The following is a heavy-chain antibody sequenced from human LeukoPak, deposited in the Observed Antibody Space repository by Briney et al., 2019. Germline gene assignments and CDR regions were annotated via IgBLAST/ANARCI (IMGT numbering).Heavy chain of an antibody. CDR1: GFTFSSYS. Sequence: GGSLRLSCAASGFTFSSYSMNWVRQAPGKGLEWVSSISSSSSYIYYADSVKGRFTISRDNAKNSLYLQMNSLRAEDTAVYYCALWDDSSGYHDYWGQGTLVTVSS. V-gene: IGHV3-21*01. D-gene: IGHD3-22*01. CDR2: ISSSSSYI. CDR3: ALWDDSSGYHDY. J-gene: IGHJ4*02.